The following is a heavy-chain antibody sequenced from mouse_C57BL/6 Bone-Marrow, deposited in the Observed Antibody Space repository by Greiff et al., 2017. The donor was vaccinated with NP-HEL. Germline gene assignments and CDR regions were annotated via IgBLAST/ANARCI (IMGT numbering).Heavy chain of an antibody. CDR3: ARSVYAMDY. J-gene: IGHJ4*01. Sequence: VPLVESGAELARPGASVKLSCKASGYTFTSYGISWVTQRTGQGLEWIGAIYPRSGNTYYNAKFEGKATLTADKSSSTAYMEVRSLTSEDAAVYFGARSVYAMDYWGQGTSVTVSS. CDR1: GYTFTSYG. CDR2: IYPRSGNT. V-gene: IGHV1-81*01.